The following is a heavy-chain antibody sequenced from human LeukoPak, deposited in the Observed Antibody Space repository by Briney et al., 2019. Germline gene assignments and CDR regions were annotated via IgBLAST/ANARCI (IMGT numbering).Heavy chain of an antibody. Sequence: GGSLRLSCAASGFTLSSYAMTWVRQAPGRGLEWVSSVDGGGGGTYYADSVKGRFTISRDSSKDTLYLQMNGLRAEDTAVYFCAKQSAGSAAWYSLHYDFWGQGTLVTVSS. D-gene: IGHD3-10*01. CDR3: AKQSAGSAAWYSLHYDF. CDR2: VDGGGGGT. J-gene: IGHJ4*02. CDR1: GFTLSSYA. V-gene: IGHV3-23*01.